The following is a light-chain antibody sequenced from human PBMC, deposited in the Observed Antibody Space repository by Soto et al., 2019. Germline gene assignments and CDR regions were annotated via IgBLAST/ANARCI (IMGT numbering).Light chain of an antibody. CDR3: QQYGNYPRT. V-gene: IGKV3-20*01. CDR2: GAS. Sequence: EILFTQSPGTLSLSPGERATLSCRASQSVNSNFLAWYQQKPGQAPRLLISGASNRDTGIPDRFSGSGSGTDCTLTISRLEPEDFEVYYCQQYGNYPRTFGQGTKVDIK. J-gene: IGKJ1*01. CDR1: QSVNSNF.